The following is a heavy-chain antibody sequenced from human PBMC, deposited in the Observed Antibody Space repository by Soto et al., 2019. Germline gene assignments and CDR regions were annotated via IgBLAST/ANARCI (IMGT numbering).Heavy chain of an antibody. CDR1: GFTFSSYA. CDR2: ISDRGDAT. J-gene: IGHJ4*02. CDR3: AKDKPGATSFDY. Sequence: EVQLLESGGGLVQPGGSLRLSCAASGFTFSSYAMSWVRQAPGKGLEWVSAISDRGDATHYADSVKGRFTISRDTCKNTLNLQLNTLRADDTAVYYCAKDKPGATSFDYWGQGTLVTVSS. D-gene: IGHD1-1*01. V-gene: IGHV3-23*01.